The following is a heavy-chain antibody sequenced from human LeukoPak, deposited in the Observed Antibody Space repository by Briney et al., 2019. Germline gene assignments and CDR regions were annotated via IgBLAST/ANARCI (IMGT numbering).Heavy chain of an antibody. V-gene: IGHV3-66*01. J-gene: IGHJ4*02. CDR1: ESIVSSNY. Sequence: GGSLRLSCAASESIVSSNYMAWVRQAPGKGLEWVSVIYSGGSTYYADSVKGRFTISRDNSKNTLYLQMNSLRAEDTAVYYCARDHPPTVAGTNWGQGTLVTVSS. D-gene: IGHD6-19*01. CDR3: ARDHPPTVAGTN. CDR2: IYSGGST.